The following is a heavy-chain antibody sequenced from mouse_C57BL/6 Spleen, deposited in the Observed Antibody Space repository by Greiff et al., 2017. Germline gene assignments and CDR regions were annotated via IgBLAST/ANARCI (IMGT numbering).Heavy chain of an antibody. CDR1: GYTFTSYW. J-gene: IGHJ2*01. V-gene: IGHV1-74*01. CDR3: ALTVVAPFDY. Sequence: QVHVKKPGAELVKPGASVKVSCKASGYTFTSYWMHWVKQRPGQGLEWIGRIHPSDSDTNYNQKFKGKATLTVDKSSSTAYMQLSSLTSEDSAVYYCALTVVAPFDYWGQGTTLTVSS. CDR2: IHPSDSDT. D-gene: IGHD1-1*01.